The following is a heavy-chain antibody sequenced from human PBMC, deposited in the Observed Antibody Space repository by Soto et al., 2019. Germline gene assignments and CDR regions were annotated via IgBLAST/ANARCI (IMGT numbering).Heavy chain of an antibody. V-gene: IGHV3-30-3*01. Sequence: QVQLVESGGGVVQPGRSLRLSCAASGFTFSSYAMHWVRQAPGKGLEWVAVISYDGSNKYYADSVKGRFTISRDNSKNSRFLQMNNIGADATAVYYYARAMVRGVTYWDDYYCGMDVWGQGTTVTVSS. CDR2: ISYDGSNK. CDR3: ARAMVRGVTYWDDYYCGMDV. J-gene: IGHJ6*02. D-gene: IGHD3-10*01. CDR1: GFTFSSYA.